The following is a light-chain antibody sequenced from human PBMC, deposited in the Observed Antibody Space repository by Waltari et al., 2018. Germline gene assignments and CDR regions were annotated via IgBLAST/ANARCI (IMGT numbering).Light chain of an antibody. CDR1: SSDVGGYDL. V-gene: IGLV2-8*01. J-gene: IGLJ2*01. Sequence: QSALTQPPSASGSPGQSVTISCTGTSSDVGGYDLVSWYQQHPGKAPKLMISEVTKRPSGVPDRFSGSKSGNTASLTVSGLQAEDEADYDCSSYAGSKNLVFGGGTKLTVL. CDR3: SSYAGSKNLV. CDR2: EVT.